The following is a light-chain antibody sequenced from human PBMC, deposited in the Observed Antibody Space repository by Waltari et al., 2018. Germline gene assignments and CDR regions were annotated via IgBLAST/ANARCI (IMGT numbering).Light chain of an antibody. V-gene: IGLV2-14*03. CDR2: DVN. CDR3: TSYSDNSASPYV. CDR1: TSDIGGYKH. J-gene: IGLJ1*01. Sequence: QSALTQPASVSGSPGQSITMSCTGTTSDIGGYKHVSWSQQHPGKAPKVVIYDVNKRPSGVPNRFSASKSGNTASLTISGLQPEDEAEYYCTSYSDNSASPYVFGTGTKVTV.